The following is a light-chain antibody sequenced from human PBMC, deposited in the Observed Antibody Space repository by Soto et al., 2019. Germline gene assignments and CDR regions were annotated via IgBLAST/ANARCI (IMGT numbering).Light chain of an antibody. J-gene: IGLJ2*01. CDR1: TGAVTSGHY. V-gene: IGLV7-46*01. CDR2: DTT. CDR3: LLFYSGVRV. Sequence: QAVVTQEPSLTVSPGGTVTLTCGSSTGAVTSGHYPYWVQQKPGQAPRTLIYDTTNKHSWTPARFSGSLLGGKPALTLSGAQPEDEADYYCLLFYSGVRVFGGGTKLTVL.